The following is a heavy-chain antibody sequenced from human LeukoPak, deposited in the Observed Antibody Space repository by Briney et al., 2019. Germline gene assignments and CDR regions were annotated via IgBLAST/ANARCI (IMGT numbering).Heavy chain of an antibody. D-gene: IGHD6-6*01. CDR1: GFTFSDYY. CDR3: ARVPMIAARPRYFQH. J-gene: IGHJ1*01. Sequence: PGGSLRLSCAASGFTFSDYYMGWIRQAPGKGLEWVSYISSPGTTVYYADSVKGRFTISRDNAKNSLYLQMNSLRAEDTAVYYCARVPMIAARPRYFQHWGQGTLVTVSS. CDR2: ISSPGTTV. V-gene: IGHV3-11*04.